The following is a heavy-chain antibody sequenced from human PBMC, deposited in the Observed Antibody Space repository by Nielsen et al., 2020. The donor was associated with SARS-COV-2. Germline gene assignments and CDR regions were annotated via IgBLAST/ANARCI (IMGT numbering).Heavy chain of an antibody. CDR1: GYAFSNLA. D-gene: IGHD3-10*01. Sequence: GESLKVSCQASGYAFSNLAIHWVRQAPGQRLQWMGWINAGNGDTKDSPIFHERVTITRDTSANTAYMELHDLRSEDTAVYYCARDLGAVPNYYYMDVWGKGTTVTVSS. J-gene: IGHJ6*03. CDR3: ARDLGAVPNYYYMDV. CDR2: INAGNGDT. V-gene: IGHV1-3*01.